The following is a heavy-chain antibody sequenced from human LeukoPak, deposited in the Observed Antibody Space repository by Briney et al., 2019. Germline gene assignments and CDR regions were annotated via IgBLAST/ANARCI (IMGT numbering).Heavy chain of an antibody. V-gene: IGHV1-18*01. J-gene: IGHJ5*02. CDR2: ISAYNGNT. CDR3: ARDLRAARPGWFDP. CDR1: GYTFTTYG. Sequence: ASVKVSCTASGYTFTTYGINWVRQAPGQGLEWMGWISAYNGNTNYAQNLQGRVTLTTDTSASTAYMELRSLRSDDTAVYCCARDLRAARPGWFDPWGQGTLVSVSS. D-gene: IGHD6-6*01.